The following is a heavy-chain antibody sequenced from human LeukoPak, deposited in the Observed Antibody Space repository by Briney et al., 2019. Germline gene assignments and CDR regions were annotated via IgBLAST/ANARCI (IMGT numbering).Heavy chain of an antibody. J-gene: IGHJ4*02. D-gene: IGHD3-9*01. CDR2: VSGTGDDT. Sequence: GSLRLSSAASGFSFRGFAMTWVRQAPGKGLEWVSTVSGTGDDTYYSDTVKGRFTISRDNSRNTLFLQMNSLRAEDTAIYYCAKWGDFDILTGYYVSDFWGQGTLVTVSS. V-gene: IGHV3-23*01. CDR1: GFSFRGFA. CDR3: AKWGDFDILTGYYVSDF.